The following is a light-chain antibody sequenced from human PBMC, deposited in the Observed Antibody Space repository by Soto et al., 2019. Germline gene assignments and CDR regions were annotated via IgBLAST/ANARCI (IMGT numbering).Light chain of an antibody. Sequence: DIQMTQSPSTLSASVGDRVTITCRASQSISSWLAWYQQKPGKAPKLLIYKASSLESGVPSRFSGSGSGTKFTLNISSLQPDDFETYYCQQYRSYPWTFGQGTKVDIK. CDR3: QQYRSYPWT. CDR1: QSISSW. V-gene: IGKV1-5*03. CDR2: KAS. J-gene: IGKJ1*01.